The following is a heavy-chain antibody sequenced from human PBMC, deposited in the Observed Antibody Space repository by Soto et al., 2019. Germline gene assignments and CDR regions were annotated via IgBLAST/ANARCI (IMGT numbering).Heavy chain of an antibody. J-gene: IGHJ6*02. CDR2: ISSSSSYI. CDR1: GFTFSSYS. D-gene: IGHD3-10*01. Sequence: PGGSLRLSCAASGFTFSSYSMNWVRQAPGKGLEWVSSISSSSSYIYYADSVKGRFTISRDNAKNSLYLQMNSLRAEDTAVYYCAKGRNMVRLGMGVWGQGTTVTVSS. V-gene: IGHV3-21*01. CDR3: AKGRNMVRLGMGV.